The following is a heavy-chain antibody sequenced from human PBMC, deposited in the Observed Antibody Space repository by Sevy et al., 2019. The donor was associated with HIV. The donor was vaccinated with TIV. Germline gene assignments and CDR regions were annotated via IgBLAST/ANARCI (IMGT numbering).Heavy chain of an antibody. J-gene: IGHJ4*02. D-gene: IGHD3-22*01. CDR2: IRSETGGGKT. CDR3: AIDHRRDGMIVVPFEK. CDR1: GLSFSNAW. Sequence: GGSLRLSCAASGLSFSNAWMAWVRQAPGKGLEWFGRIRSETGGGKTDFAAFAKGKFTISRDVPKNTLYLQMNSLKTEDTAVYYCAIDHRRDGMIVVPFEKWGLGTLVTVSS. V-gene: IGHV3-15*01.